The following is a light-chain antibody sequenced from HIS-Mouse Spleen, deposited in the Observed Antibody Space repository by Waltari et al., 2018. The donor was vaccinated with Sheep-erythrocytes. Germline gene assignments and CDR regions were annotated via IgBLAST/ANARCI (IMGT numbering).Light chain of an antibody. CDR1: SSDVGSYNL. CDR2: EGS. V-gene: IGLV2-23*01. Sequence: QSALTQPASVSGSPGQSITISCTGTSSDVGSYNLVSWYQQHPGKAPKLMIYEGSKRPSGVSNRFAGSKSCNTASLTISGLQAEDEADYYCCSYAGSFWVFGGVTKLTVL. CDR3: CSYAGSFWV. J-gene: IGLJ3*02.